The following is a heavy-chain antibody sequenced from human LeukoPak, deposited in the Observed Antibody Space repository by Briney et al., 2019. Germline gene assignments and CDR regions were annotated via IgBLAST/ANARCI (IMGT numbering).Heavy chain of an antibody. J-gene: IGHJ6*02. CDR2: INPSGGST. CDR1: GHTFTSYY. CDR3: ARGYCTNGVCYLYYYYGMDV. Sequence: ASVKVSCKASGHTFTSYYMHWVRQAPGQGLEWMGLINPSGGSTSYAQKFQGRVTMTRDTSTSTVYMELSRLRSDDTAVYYCARGYCTNGVCYLYYYYGMDVWGQGTTVTVSS. D-gene: IGHD2-8*01. V-gene: IGHV1-46*01.